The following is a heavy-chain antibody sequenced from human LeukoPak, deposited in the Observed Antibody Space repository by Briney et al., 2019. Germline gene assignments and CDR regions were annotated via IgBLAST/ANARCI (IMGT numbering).Heavy chain of an antibody. CDR1: GYTFTRYG. D-gene: IGHD1-26*01. CDR2: MNPNSGNT. Sequence: EASVKVSCKASGYTFTRYGISWVRQAPGQGLQWLGWMNPNSGNTGYAQKFQGRVTITRNTSISTAYMELSSLRSEDTAVYYCARIPRRPTRNYYMDVWGKGTTVTVSS. V-gene: IGHV1-8*03. J-gene: IGHJ6*03. CDR3: ARIPRRPTRNYYMDV.